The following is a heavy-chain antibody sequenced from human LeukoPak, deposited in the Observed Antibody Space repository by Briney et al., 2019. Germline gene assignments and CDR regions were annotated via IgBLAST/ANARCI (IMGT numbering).Heavy chain of an antibody. Sequence: PSETLSLTCGVYGRSFTGYYWTWLRQPPGKGLEWIGEIDQSGSTTYSPSLRSRITISVDTSKKQFSLKMTSVTAADTAVYYCARIRGYDLRGDWGQGTLVTVSS. CDR3: ARIRGYDLRGD. CDR1: GRSFTGYY. V-gene: IGHV4-34*01. CDR2: IDQSGST. D-gene: IGHD5-12*01. J-gene: IGHJ4*02.